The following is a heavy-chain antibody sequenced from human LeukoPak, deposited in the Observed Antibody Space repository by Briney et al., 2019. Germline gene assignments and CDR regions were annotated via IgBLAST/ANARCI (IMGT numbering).Heavy chain of an antibody. V-gene: IGHV1-8*01. D-gene: IGHD3-22*01. Sequence: ASVKVSCKASGYTFTSYDINWVRQAPGQGLEWMGWINPNSGNTGYAQKFQGRVTMTRNTSISTAYMELSSLRSEDTAVYYCARGRDYYDSSGNDYWGQGTLVTVSA. CDR1: GYTFTSYD. J-gene: IGHJ4*02. CDR2: INPNSGNT. CDR3: ARGRDYYDSSGNDY.